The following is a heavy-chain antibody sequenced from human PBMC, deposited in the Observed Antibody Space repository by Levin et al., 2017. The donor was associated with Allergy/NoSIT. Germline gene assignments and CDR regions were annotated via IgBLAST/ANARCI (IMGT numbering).Heavy chain of an antibody. CDR1: RFTFGSYW. D-gene: IGHD7-27*01. J-gene: IGHJ4*02. V-gene: IGHV3-7*01. Sequence: GGSLRLSCAASRFTFGSYWMSWVRQAPGKGLEWVANINQDGSDKYYVGSVKGRFTISRDNAKNSLYLQMNSLRAEDTAVYYCAKNREQTGRCFDYWGQGTLVTVSS. CDR2: INQDGSDK. CDR3: AKNREQTGRCFDY.